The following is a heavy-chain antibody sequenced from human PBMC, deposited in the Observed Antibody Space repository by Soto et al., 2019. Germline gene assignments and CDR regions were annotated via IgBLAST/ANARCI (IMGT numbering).Heavy chain of an antibody. D-gene: IGHD3-3*01. V-gene: IGHV4-34*01. CDR3: ARWWSGSRQGFDP. CDR1: GGSFSGYY. J-gene: IGHJ5*02. Sequence: SETLSLACAVYGGSFSGYYWSWIRQPPGKGLEWIGEINHSGSTNYNPSLKSRVTISVDTSKNQFSLKLSSVTAADTAVYYCARWWSGSRQGFDPWGQGTLVTVSS. CDR2: INHSGST.